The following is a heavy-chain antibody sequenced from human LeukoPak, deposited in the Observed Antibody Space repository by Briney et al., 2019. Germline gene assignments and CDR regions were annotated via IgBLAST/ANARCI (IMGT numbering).Heavy chain of an antibody. V-gene: IGHV4-39*01. CDR3: ARHGDYYDSSGYDY. D-gene: IGHD3-22*01. J-gene: IGHJ4*02. CDR2: IYYSGST. Sequence: SETLSLTCTVSGGSISSSSYYWGWIRQPPGKGLEWIGSIYYSGSTYYNPSLKSRVTISVDTSKNQFSLKLSFVTAADTAVYYCARHGDYYDSSGYDYWGQGTLVTVSS. CDR1: GGSISSSSYY.